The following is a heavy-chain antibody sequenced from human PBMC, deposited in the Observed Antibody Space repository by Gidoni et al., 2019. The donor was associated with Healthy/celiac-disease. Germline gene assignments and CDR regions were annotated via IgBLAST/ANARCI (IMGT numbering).Heavy chain of an antibody. J-gene: IGHJ6*02. Sequence: QVQLQESGPGLVQPSETLSLPCTVSGRSVRSGSYYWSWIRQPPGKGLEWIGYIYYSGSTNYNPSLKSRVTISVDTSKNQFSLKLSSVTAADTAVYYCARALYDFWSGYYDYGMDVWGQGTTVTVSS. CDR3: ARALYDFWSGYYDYGMDV. CDR1: GRSVRSGSYY. CDR2: IYYSGST. D-gene: IGHD3-3*01. V-gene: IGHV4-61*01.